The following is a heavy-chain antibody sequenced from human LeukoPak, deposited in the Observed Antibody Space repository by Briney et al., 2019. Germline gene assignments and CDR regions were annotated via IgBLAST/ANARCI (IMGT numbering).Heavy chain of an antibody. V-gene: IGHV5-51*01. Sequence: GESLKISCKGSGYSFTSYWIGWVRQMPGKGLEWMGIIYPGDSDTRYSPSFQGQVTISADKSISTAYLQWSSLKASDTAMYYWARLAGELDYYYGMDVWVKGTTVTVSS. D-gene: IGHD3-10*01. CDR1: GYSFTSYW. CDR3: ARLAGELDYYYGMDV. J-gene: IGHJ6*04. CDR2: IYPGDSDT.